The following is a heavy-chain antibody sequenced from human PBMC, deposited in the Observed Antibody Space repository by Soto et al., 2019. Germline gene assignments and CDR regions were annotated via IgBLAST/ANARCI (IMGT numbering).Heavy chain of an antibody. CDR2: IYHSGST. Sequence: SETLSLTCTVSGGSISSGGYSWSWIRQPPGKGLEWIGYIYHSGSTYYNPSLKSRVTISIDTSKNQFSLKLSSVTAADTAVYYCARDVDFGEEDVWGQRTTVTVSS. V-gene: IGHV4-30-2*01. CDR3: ARDVDFGEEDV. D-gene: IGHD4-17*01. CDR1: GGSISSGGYS. J-gene: IGHJ6*02.